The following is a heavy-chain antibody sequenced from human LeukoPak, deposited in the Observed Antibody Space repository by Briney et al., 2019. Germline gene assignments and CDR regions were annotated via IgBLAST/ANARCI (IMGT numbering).Heavy chain of an antibody. J-gene: IGHJ4*02. Sequence: SETLSLTCTVSGDSISSGGYYWSWIRQHPGKGLEWIGCIYYTGSTNYNPSLKSRVTISVDTSKNQFSLKLSSVTAADTAVYYCAKTARGYGSPFDYWGQGTLVTVSS. V-gene: IGHV4-61*08. D-gene: IGHD3-10*01. CDR1: GDSISSGGYY. CDR2: IYYTGST. CDR3: AKTARGYGSPFDY.